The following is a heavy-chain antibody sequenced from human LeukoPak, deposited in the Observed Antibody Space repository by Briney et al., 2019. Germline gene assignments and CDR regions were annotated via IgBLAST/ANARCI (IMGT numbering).Heavy chain of an antibody. J-gene: IGHJ4*02. D-gene: IGHD2-15*01. CDR1: GGSISGYY. V-gene: IGHV4-4*07. CDR3: ARGGGRQLATSHSYFDY. Sequence: LETLSLTCNVSGGSISGYYWSWIRQPAGKGLEWIGRIYSSGTTNYNPSLKSRLTMSVDTSKNQFSLELSSVTAADTAVYFCARGGGRQLATSHSYFDYWGQGILVPVSS. CDR2: IYSSGTT.